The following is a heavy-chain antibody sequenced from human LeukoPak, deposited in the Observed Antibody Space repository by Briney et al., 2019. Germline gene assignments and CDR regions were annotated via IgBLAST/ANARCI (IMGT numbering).Heavy chain of an antibody. CDR2: INHSGST. V-gene: IGHV4-34*01. CDR3: ARAFVVVPAAVGVNYFDY. Sequence: SATLSLTCAVYGGSFSGYYWSWIRQPPGKGLEWIGEINHSGSTNYNPSLKSRVTISVDTSKNQFSLKLSSVTAADTAVYYCARAFVVVPAAVGVNYFDYWGQGTLVTVSS. CDR1: GGSFSGYY. D-gene: IGHD2-2*01. J-gene: IGHJ4*02.